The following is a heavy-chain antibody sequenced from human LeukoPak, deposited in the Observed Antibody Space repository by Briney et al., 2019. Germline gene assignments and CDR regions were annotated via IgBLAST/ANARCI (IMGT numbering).Heavy chain of an antibody. D-gene: IGHD5-18*01. CDR1: GFTVSSNY. Sequence: GGSLRLSCAASGFTVSSNYMSWVRQAPGKGLEWVSVIYSGGSTYYADSVKGRFTISRDNSKNTLYLQMNSLRAEDTAVYYRAREATRYYYFDYWGQGTLVTVSS. CDR3: AREATRYYYFDY. J-gene: IGHJ4*02. V-gene: IGHV3-53*01. CDR2: IYSGGST.